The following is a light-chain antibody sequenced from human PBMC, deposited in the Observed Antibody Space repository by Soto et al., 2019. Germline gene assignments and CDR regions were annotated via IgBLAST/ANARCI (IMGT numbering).Light chain of an antibody. CDR1: ITDIGAYNY. Sequence: QSVLTQPASVSGSPGQSITISCTGTITDIGAYNYVSWYQQHPGKAPKLLIYGVSSRPSGVSNRFSGSKSGNAAYLTISGLQADDEAEYYCSSYTSSITPYVFGTGTKVP. CDR3: SSYTSSITPYV. V-gene: IGLV2-14*01. CDR2: GVS. J-gene: IGLJ1*01.